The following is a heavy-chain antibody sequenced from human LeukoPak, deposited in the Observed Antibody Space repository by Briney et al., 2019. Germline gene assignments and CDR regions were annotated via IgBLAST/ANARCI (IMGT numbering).Heavy chain of an antibody. CDR1: GFTFSSYS. Sequence: GGSLRLSCAASGFTFSSYSMNWVRQAPGKGLEWVSSISSSSSYIYYADSVKGRFTISRDNAKNSLYLQMNSLRAEDTAVYYCARDRRGYYYGSGSYYFVHYYYYMDVWGKGTTVTVSS. D-gene: IGHD3-10*01. J-gene: IGHJ6*03. CDR3: ARDRRGYYYGSGSYYFVHYYYYMDV. CDR2: ISSSSSYI. V-gene: IGHV3-21*01.